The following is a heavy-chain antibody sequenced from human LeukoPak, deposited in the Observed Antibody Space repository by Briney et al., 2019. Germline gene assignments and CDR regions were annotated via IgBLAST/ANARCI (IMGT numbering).Heavy chain of an antibody. J-gene: IGHJ4*02. Sequence: SETLSLTCTVSGGSISSYYWSWIRQPPGKGLEWIGYIYTSGSTNYNPPLKSRVTISVDTSKNQFSLKLSSVTAADTAVYYCARHRSTWLHAIDYWGQGTLVTVSS. CDR2: IYTSGST. CDR3: ARHRSTWLHAIDY. CDR1: GGSISSYY. D-gene: IGHD5-24*01. V-gene: IGHV4-4*09.